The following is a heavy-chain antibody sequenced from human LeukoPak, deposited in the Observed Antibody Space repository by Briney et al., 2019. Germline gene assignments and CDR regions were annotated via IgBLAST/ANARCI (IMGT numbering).Heavy chain of an antibody. D-gene: IGHD3-16*02. CDR3: AKEGIRLGELSPYYFDY. Sequence: GGSLRLSCAASGFTSSSYGMHWVRQAPGKGLEWVAVISYDGSNKYYADSVKGRFTISRDNSKNTLYLQMNSLRAEDTAVYYCAKEGIRLGELSPYYFDYWGQGTLVTVSS. CDR1: GFTSSSYG. V-gene: IGHV3-30*18. J-gene: IGHJ4*02. CDR2: ISYDGSNK.